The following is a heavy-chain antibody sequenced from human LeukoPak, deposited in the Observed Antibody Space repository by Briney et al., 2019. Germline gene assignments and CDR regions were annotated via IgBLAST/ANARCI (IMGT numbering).Heavy chain of an antibody. CDR2: IYHSGST. J-gene: IGHJ5*02. CDR1: GGSISSGGYS. V-gene: IGHV4-30-2*01. D-gene: IGHD3-10*01. Sequence: PSQTLSLTCAVSGGSISSGGYSWSWIRQPPGKGLEWIGYIYHSGSTYYNPSLKSRVTISVDRSKNQFSLKLSSVTAADTAVYYCARSLNYYGSGSNWFDPWGQGTLVTASS. CDR3: ARSLNYYGSGSNWFDP.